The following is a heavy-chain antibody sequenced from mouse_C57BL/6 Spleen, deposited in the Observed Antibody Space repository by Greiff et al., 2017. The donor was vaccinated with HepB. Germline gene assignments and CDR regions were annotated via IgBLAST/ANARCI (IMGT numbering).Heavy chain of an antibody. J-gene: IGHJ3*01. D-gene: IGHD2-4*01. Sequence: VQLQQSGAELVKPGASVKLSCKASGYTFTSYWMHWVKQRPGRGLEWIGRIDPNSGGTKYNEKFKSKATLTVDKPSSTAYMQLSSLTSEDSAVYYWARMPYMYDDDGAWFAYWGQGTLVTVSA. CDR2: IDPNSGGT. V-gene: IGHV1-72*01. CDR3: ARMPYMYDDDGAWFAY. CDR1: GYTFTSYW.